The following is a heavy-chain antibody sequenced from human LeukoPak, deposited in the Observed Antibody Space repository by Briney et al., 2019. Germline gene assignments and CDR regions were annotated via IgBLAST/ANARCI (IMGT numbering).Heavy chain of an antibody. Sequence: GASVKVSCKASGYTFTSHGINWLRQAPGQGLEWMGWVSGYNGNTDYAQKFKGRVTMTTDRSTNTVYMELRSLRSDDTAVYYCAREYNWFDPWGQGTLVTVSS. CDR1: GYTFTSHG. V-gene: IGHV1-18*01. CDR2: VSGYNGNT. J-gene: IGHJ5*02. CDR3: AREYNWFDP.